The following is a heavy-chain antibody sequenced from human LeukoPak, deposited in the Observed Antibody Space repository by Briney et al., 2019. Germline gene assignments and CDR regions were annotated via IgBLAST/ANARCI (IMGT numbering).Heavy chain of an antibody. Sequence: SETLSLTCAVSGVSISSSNWWNWVRQPPGKGLEWIGEIYHSGSTNYNPSLKSRVTTSVDKSKNQFSLKLRSVTAADTALYYCARLPDPWGQGTLVTVSS. CDR2: IYHSGST. CDR3: ARLPDP. J-gene: IGHJ5*02. V-gene: IGHV4-4*02. CDR1: GVSISSSNW.